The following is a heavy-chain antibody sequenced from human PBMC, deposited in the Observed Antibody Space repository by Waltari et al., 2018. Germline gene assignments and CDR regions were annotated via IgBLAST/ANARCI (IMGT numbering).Heavy chain of an antibody. CDR2: IYSGGST. V-gene: IGHV3-53*01. D-gene: IGHD6-13*01. CDR3: ARGFSSSWFYFDY. Sequence: EVQLVESGGGLIQPGGSLRLSCAASGFTVSSNYMSWVRQAPGKGLGWGSGIYSGGSTYYADSVKGRFTISRDKSKNTLYLQMNSLRAEDTAVYYCARGFSSSWFYFDYWGQGTLVTVSS. CDR1: GFTVSSNY. J-gene: IGHJ4*02.